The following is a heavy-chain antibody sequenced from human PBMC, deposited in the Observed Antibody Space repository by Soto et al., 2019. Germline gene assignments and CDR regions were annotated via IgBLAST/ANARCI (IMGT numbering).Heavy chain of an antibody. CDR2: ISYDGSNK. V-gene: IGHV3-30-3*01. D-gene: IGHD6-13*01. J-gene: IGHJ4*02. CDR1: GFTFSSYA. Sequence: SLRLSCAASGFTFSSYAMHWVRQAPGKGLEWVAVISYDGSNKYYADSVKGRFTISRDNSKNTLYLQMNSLRAEDTAVYYCARDEAAGAFDYWGQGTLVTVSS. CDR3: ARDEAAGAFDY.